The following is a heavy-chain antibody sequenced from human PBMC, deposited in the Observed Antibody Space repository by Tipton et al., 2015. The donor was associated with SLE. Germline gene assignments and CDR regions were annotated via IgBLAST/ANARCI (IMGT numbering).Heavy chain of an antibody. J-gene: IGHJ4*02. CDR1: SGSISNYY. Sequence: GLVKPSETLFLTCIVSSGSISNYYWSWIRQPPGKGLEWIGYIYYSGSPNYNPSLKSRVTISVDTSKNQFSLKLSSVTAADTAVYYCARGSEDSWSDYWGQGTLVTVSS. CDR2: IYYSGSP. V-gene: IGHV4-59*01. D-gene: IGHD6-13*01. CDR3: ARGSEDSWSDY.